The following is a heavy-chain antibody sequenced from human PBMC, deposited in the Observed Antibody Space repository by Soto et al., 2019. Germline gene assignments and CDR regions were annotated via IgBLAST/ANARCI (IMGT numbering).Heavy chain of an antibody. V-gene: IGHV4-61*01. J-gene: IGHJ6*02. CDR2: IYYSGST. D-gene: IGHD2-15*01. CDR1: GGSVSSGSYY. CDR3: AGMSGRTPYWYYGMDV. Sequence: SETLSLTCTVSGGSVSSGSYYWSWIRQPPGKGLEWIGYIYYSGSTNYNPSLKSRVTISVDTSKNQFSLKLSSVTAADAAVYYCAGMSGRTPYWYYGMDVWGQGTTVTVSS.